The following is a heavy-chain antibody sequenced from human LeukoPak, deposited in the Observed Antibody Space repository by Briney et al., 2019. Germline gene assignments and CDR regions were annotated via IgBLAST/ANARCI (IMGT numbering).Heavy chain of an antibody. Sequence: SQTLSLTCAISGDSVSSNSVTWNWIRQSPSRGLEWLGRTYYRSKWFNDYAVSAKSRITINPDTSKNQFSLQLNSVNPEDTAVYYCARANDHYYDSSGYYDYWGQGTLVTVSS. CDR3: ARANDHYYDSSGYYDY. D-gene: IGHD3-22*01. V-gene: IGHV6-1*01. CDR2: TYYRSKWFN. CDR1: GDSVSSNSVT. J-gene: IGHJ4*02.